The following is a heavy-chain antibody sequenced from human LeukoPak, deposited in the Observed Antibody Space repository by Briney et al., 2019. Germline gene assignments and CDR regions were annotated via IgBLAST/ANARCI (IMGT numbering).Heavy chain of an antibody. CDR3: ARVVRSAVAEYFQH. J-gene: IGHJ1*01. CDR2: IYYSGST. Sequence: PSETLSLTCTVSGGSISSGGYYWSWIRQHPGKDLEWIGYIYYSGSTYYNPSLKSRVTISVDTSKNQFSLKLSSVTAADTAVYYCARVVRSAVAEYFQHWGQGTLVTVSS. V-gene: IGHV4-31*03. CDR1: GGSISSGGYY.